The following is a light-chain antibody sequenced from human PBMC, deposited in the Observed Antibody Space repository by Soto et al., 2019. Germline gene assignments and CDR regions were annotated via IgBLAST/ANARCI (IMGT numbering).Light chain of an antibody. CDR2: DVS. V-gene: IGLV2-14*01. Sequence: QSVLTQPASVSGAPGQSITISCTGTSSDVDGYNYVSWYQQHPGKAPKLMIYDVSNRPSGVSNRFSGSKSGNTASLTISGLQAEDEADYYCSSYTSSRTPYVFGTGTKVTVL. CDR3: SSYTSSRTPYV. CDR1: SSDVDGYNY. J-gene: IGLJ1*01.